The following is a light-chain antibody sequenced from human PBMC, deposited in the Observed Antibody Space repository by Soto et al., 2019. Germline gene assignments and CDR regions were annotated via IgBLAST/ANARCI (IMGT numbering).Light chain of an antibody. J-gene: IGLJ1*01. Sequence: QPVLTQPASVSGSPGQSITIPCTGTSSDIGGYDHVSWYQQHPGKAPKLMVYDVSNRPSGVSDRFSGSKSANTASLTISGLQAEDEADYYCNSYTTSSSLYVFGTGTKLTVL. CDR3: NSYTTSSSLYV. V-gene: IGLV2-14*01. CDR1: SSDIGGYDH. CDR2: DVS.